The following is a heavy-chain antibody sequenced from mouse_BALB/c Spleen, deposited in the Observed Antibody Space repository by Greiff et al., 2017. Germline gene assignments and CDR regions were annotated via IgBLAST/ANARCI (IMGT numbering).Heavy chain of an antibody. CDR2: ISSGGST. D-gene: IGHD2-4*01. J-gene: IGHJ2*01. CDR1: GFTFSSYA. V-gene: IGHV5-6-5*01. Sequence: EVKLMESGGGLVKPGGSLKLSCAASGFTFSSYAMSWVRQTPEKRLEWVASISSGGSTYYPDSVKGRFTISRDNARNILYLQMSSLRSEDTAMYYCARGGAYYDYSDYWGQGTTLTVSS. CDR3: ARGGAYYDYSDY.